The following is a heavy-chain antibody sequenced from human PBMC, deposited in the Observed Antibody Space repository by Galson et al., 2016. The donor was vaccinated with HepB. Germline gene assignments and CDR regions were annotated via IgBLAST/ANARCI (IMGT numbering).Heavy chain of an antibody. D-gene: IGHD2-21*01. Sequence: SETLSLTCAVSGGSFTNNNWWSWVRQPPGKGLEWIGEIHHSAGTNYNVSLKNRVSMSMDESQNQFSLKLTSVTAADTAVYYCTTGELVRGFDPWGQGTLVTVSS. CDR2: IHHSAGT. V-gene: IGHV4-4*02. CDR1: GGSFTNNNW. J-gene: IGHJ5*02. CDR3: TTGELVRGFDP.